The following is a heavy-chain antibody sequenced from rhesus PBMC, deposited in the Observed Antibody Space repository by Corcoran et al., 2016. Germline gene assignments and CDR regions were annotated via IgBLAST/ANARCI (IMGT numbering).Heavy chain of an antibody. J-gene: IGHJ4*01. Sequence: QVQLQESGPGLVKPSETLSLTCAVSGYSISSGYGWSWIRQPPGKGLEGIGYIGGSSGSTNYDPSLKSRVTISKDTSKNQFALKLSSVTAADTAVYYCARGYSGSYYGVDYWGQGVLVTVSS. CDR1: GYSISSGYG. CDR3: ARGYSGSYYGVDY. CDR2: IGGSSGST. V-gene: IGHV4-127*01. D-gene: IGHD3-16*01.